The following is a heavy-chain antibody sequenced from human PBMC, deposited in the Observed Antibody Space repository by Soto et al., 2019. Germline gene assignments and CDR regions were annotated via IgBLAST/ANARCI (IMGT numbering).Heavy chain of an antibody. CDR2: IIPIFGTA. CDR1: GGTFSSYA. CDR3: VRERYYYDSSGYSLDY. J-gene: IGHJ4*02. V-gene: IGHV1-69*12. Sequence: QVQLEQSGAEVKKPGSSVKVSCKASGGTFSSYAISWVRQAPGQGLEWMGGIIPIFGTANYAQKFQGRVTITADESTSTAYMELSSLRSEDTAVYYCVRERYYYDSSGYSLDYWGQGTLVTVSS. D-gene: IGHD3-22*01.